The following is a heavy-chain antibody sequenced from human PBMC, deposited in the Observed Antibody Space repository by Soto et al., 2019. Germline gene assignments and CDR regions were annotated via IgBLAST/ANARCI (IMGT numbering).Heavy chain of an antibody. CDR3: TTDDYDFRSGYYPGYYYYGMDV. J-gene: IGHJ6*02. D-gene: IGHD3-3*01. Sequence: PGGPLRLSCAASGFTFSNAWMNWVRQAPGKGLEWVGRIKSKTDGGTTDYAAPVKGRFTISRDASKNTRYLQMNSLKADDTAVYYCTTDDYDFRSGYYPGYYYYGMDVWGQRTTVTVSS. CDR1: GFTFSNAW. V-gene: IGHV3-15*07. CDR2: IKSKTDGGTT.